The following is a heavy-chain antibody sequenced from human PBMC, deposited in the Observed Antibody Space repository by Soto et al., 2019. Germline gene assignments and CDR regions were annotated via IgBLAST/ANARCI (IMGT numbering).Heavy chain of an antibody. V-gene: IGHV1-46*01. CDR3: ARVGGYSYGLDY. D-gene: IGHD5-18*01. CDR2: INPSGGST. J-gene: IGHJ4*02. Sequence: QVQLVQSGAEVKKPGASVKVSCKASGYTFTSYYMHWVRQAPGQGLEWMGIINPSGGSTSYAQKCQGRVTMNRDTSTRTVYVELSSRRSEDTAVYYCARVGGYSYGLDYWGQGTLVTVSS. CDR1: GYTFTSYY.